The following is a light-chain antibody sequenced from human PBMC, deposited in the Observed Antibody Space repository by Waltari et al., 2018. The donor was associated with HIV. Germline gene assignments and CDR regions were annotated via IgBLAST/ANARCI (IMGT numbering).Light chain of an antibody. V-gene: IGLV1-51*01. CDR2: DNN. CDR3: GTWDNSLKTVV. CDR1: SSNIGNNF. Sequence: QSVLTQPPSVSAAPGQTVSISCSGFSSNIGNNFVSWYHQLPGKAPKLLIFDNNKRPPGIPDRVSASKSGTSATLAITRLQTGDECDYYCGTWDNSLKTVVFGGGTKVTVL. J-gene: IGLJ2*01.